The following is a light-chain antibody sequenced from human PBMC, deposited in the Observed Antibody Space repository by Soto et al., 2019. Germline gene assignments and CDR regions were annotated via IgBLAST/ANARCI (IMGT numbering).Light chain of an antibody. CDR3: QQNFSIPIT. V-gene: IGKV1-9*01. CDR1: QGISSF. CDR2: AAS. Sequence: DIQLTQSPSFLSASAGDRVTITCRASQGISSFLAWYQQKPGRAPKLLIYAASTLQSGVPSRFSGSGSGTHFTLTITGLQPADFATYYCQQNFSIPITFGQGTRLEIK. J-gene: IGKJ5*01.